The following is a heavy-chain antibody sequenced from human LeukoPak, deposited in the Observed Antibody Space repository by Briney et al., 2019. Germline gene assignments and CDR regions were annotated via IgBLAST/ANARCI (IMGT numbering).Heavy chain of an antibody. CDR1: GGSISSYY. V-gene: IGHV4-59*01. CDR2: IYYSGST. J-gene: IGHJ3*02. Sequence: PSETLSLTCTVAGGSISSYYWSWIRQPPGKGREWLGYIYYSGSTNYNPSLKSRVTISVDTSRNQFSLKLSSVTAADTAVYYCARDGGYCSGGSCYSDAFDIWGQGTVVTVSS. CDR3: ARDGGYCSGGSCYSDAFDI. D-gene: IGHD2-15*01.